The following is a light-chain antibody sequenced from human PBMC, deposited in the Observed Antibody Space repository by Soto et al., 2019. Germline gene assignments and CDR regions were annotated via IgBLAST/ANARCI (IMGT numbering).Light chain of an antibody. Sequence: QSVLTQPPSASGSPGQSVTISCTGTSSDVGDHNYVSWYQHHPGKAPKLVIYEVSQRPSGVPDRFSGSKSGNTASLTVSGLQADDDDDYYCSAYAGSNSYVFGTVTKDTV. V-gene: IGLV2-8*01. CDR3: SAYAGSNSYV. J-gene: IGLJ1*01. CDR1: SSDVGDHNY. CDR2: EVS.